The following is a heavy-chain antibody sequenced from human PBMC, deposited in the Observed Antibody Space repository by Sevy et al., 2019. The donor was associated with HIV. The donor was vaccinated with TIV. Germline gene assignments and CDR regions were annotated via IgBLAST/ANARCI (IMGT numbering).Heavy chain of an antibody. J-gene: IGHJ6*02. D-gene: IGHD6-13*01. CDR3: ASEKEQLVLWPYYGVDV. CDR2: ISNSSSYI. Sequence: GGSLRLSCAASGLRFSNYNMNWVRQAPGQRLEWVACISNSSSYIYYVDSVKGRFTISRDNAKNSLYLQMNSLRAEDTAVYYCASEKEQLVLWPYYGVDVWGQGTTVTVSS. V-gene: IGHV3-21*01. CDR1: GLRFSNYN.